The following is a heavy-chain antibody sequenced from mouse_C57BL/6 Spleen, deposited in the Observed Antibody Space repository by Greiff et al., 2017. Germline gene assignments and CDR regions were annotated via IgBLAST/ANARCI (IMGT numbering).Heavy chain of an antibody. CDR2: IWSGGST. CDR3: ARHDGYYNKDAMDY. J-gene: IGHJ4*01. Sequence: VKLMESGPGLVQPSQSLSITCTVSGFSLTSYGVHWVRQSPGKGLEWLGVIWSGGSTDYNAAFISRLSISKDNSKSQVFFKMNRLQADDTAIYYCARHDGYYNKDAMDYWGQGTSVTVSS. CDR1: GFSLTSYG. V-gene: IGHV2-2*01. D-gene: IGHD2-3*01.